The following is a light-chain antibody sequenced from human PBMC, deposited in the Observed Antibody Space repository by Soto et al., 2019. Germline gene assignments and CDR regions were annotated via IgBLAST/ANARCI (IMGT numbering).Light chain of an antibody. J-gene: IGLJ3*02. CDR2: EVN. V-gene: IGLV2-8*01. CDR3: SSYAGNNILL. CDR1: NNDIGGYNY. Sequence: QSALTQPPSASGSPRQSVTISCTGTNNDIGGYNYVSWYRQNPGKAPKLMIYEVNKRPSGVPDRFSGSKSDNTASLTVSGLQAEDEADYYCSSYAGNNILLFGGGTKLTVL.